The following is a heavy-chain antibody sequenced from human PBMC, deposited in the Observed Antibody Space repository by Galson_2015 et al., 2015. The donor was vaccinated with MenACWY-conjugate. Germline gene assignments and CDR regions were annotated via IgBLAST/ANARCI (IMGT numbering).Heavy chain of an antibody. CDR2: ISTGGTYI. V-gene: IGHV3-21*01. CDR1: GFTFSSYS. D-gene: IGHD5-18*01. J-gene: IGHJ4*02. Sequence: SLRLSCAASGFTFSSYSFSWVRQAPGKGLEWVSSISTGGTYIYYADSVKGRFTISRDNAKNLVYLQMNSLRAEDTAVYYCARDFSYGSSLYYFDYWGQGTLVPVSS. CDR3: ARDFSYGSSLYYFDY.